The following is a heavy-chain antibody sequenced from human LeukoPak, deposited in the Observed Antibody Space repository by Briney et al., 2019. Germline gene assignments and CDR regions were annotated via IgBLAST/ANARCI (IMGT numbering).Heavy chain of an antibody. CDR1: GYTFTNYF. CDR3: ASGQTKWELLVY. V-gene: IGHV1-46*01. Sequence: ASVKVSCKASGYTFTNYFMQWVRQAPGQGLEWMGKINPSGGSTSCAQKFQGRVTMTRDTSTSTVYMELSSLRSEDTAVYYCASGQTKWELLVYWGQGTLVTVSS. J-gene: IGHJ4*02. CDR2: INPSGGST. D-gene: IGHD1-26*01.